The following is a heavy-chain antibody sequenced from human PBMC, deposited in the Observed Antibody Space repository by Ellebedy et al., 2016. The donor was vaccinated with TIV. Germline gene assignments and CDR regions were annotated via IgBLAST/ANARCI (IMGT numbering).Heavy chain of an antibody. CDR2: INPNSGGT. D-gene: IGHD1-26*01. J-gene: IGHJ4*02. V-gene: IGHV1-2*02. CDR1: GYTFTGYY. Sequence: AASVKVSCKASGYTFTGYYLHWVRQAPGQGLEWMGWINPNSGGTNYAQKFQGRVTMTRDTSISTVNMELTRRGSDDTAVYYCARDGEEWEVRVFDYWGQGTLVTVSS. CDR3: ARDGEEWEVRVFDY.